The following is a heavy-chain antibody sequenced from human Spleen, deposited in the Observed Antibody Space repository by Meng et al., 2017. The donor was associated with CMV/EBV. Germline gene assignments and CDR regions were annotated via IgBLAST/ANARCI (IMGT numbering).Heavy chain of an antibody. V-gene: IGHV4-34*01. CDR2: INHSGST. D-gene: IGHD6-6*01. CDR1: GGSFSGYY. J-gene: IGHJ6*02. CDR3: ARGRDIAALYYYYGMDV. Sequence: SETLSLTCAVYGGSFSGYYWSWIRQPPGKGLEWIGEINHSGSTNYNPSLKSRVTISVDTSKNQFSLKLSSVTAADTAVYYCARGRDIAALYYYYGMDVWGQGTTVTVSS.